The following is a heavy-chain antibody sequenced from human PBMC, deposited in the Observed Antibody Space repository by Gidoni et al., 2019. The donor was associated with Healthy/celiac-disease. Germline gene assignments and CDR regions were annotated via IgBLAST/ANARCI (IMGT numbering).Heavy chain of an antibody. J-gene: IGHJ4*02. V-gene: IGHV4-39*01. D-gene: IGHD3-9*01. CDR1: GGSISSSSYY. Sequence: QLQLQESGPGLVKPSETRSPTCTVSGGSISSSSYYWGWIRQPPGKGLEWIGSIYYSGSTYYNPSLKSRVTISVDTSKNQFSLKLSSVTAADTAVYYCARPQFSRGGLVTIWGQGTLVTVSS. CDR3: ARPQFSRGGLVTI. CDR2: IYYSGST.